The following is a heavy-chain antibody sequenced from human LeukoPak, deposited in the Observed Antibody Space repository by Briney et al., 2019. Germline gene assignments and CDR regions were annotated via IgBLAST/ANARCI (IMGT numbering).Heavy chain of an antibody. D-gene: IGHD2-2*01. J-gene: IGHJ4*02. Sequence: QAGGSLRLSCAASGFTFSSYAMSSVRQAPGKGLEWVSAISGSGGSTYYADSVKGRFTISRDNSKNTLYLQMNSLRAEDTAVYYCAKDRHCSSTSCLPFDYWGQGTLVTVSS. CDR3: AKDRHCSSTSCLPFDY. CDR1: GFTFSSYA. V-gene: IGHV3-23*01. CDR2: ISGSGGST.